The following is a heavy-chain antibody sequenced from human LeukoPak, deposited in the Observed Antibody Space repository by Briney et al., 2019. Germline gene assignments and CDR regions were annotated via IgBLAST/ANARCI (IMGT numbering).Heavy chain of an antibody. V-gene: IGHV3-23*01. CDR3: ASKTPYYDILTGYYNTYDAFDI. D-gene: IGHD3-9*01. J-gene: IGHJ3*02. CDR1: GFTFSSYA. Sequence: GGSLRLSCAASGFTFSSYAMSWVRQAPGKGLEWVSAISGSGGSTYYADSVKGRSTISRDNSKNTLYLQMNSLRAEDTAVYYCASKTPYYDILTGYYNTYDAFDIWGQGTMVTVSS. CDR2: ISGSGGST.